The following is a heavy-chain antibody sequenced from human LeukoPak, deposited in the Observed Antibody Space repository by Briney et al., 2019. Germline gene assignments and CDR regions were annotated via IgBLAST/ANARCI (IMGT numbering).Heavy chain of an antibody. Sequence: GGSLRLSCAASGFTFSSYGMHWVRQAPGKGLEWVAFIRYDGSNKYYADSVKGRFTISRDNSKNSLYLQMNSLRAEDTAVYYCARGDRSAYYDFWSGYSFDYWGQGTLVTVSS. D-gene: IGHD3-3*01. CDR3: ARGDRSAYYDFWSGYSFDY. J-gene: IGHJ4*02. V-gene: IGHV3-30*02. CDR2: IRYDGSNK. CDR1: GFTFSSYG.